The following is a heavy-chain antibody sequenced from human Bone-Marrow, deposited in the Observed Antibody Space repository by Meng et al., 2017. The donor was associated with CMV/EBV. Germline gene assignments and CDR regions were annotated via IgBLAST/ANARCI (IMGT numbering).Heavy chain of an antibody. CDR2: IRSKANSYAT. D-gene: IGHD6-19*01. CDR1: GFTFSGSA. CDR3: ARVRIAVAPCDY. Sequence: GESLKISCAASGFTFSGSAMHWVRQASGKGLEWVGRIRSKANSYATAYAASVKGRFTISRDNSKNTLYLQMNSLRAEDTAVYYCARVRIAVAPCDYWGQGTLVTVSS. V-gene: IGHV3-73*01. J-gene: IGHJ4*02.